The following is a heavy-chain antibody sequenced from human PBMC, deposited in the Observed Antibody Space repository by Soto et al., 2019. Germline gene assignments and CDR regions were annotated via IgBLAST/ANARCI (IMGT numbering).Heavy chain of an antibody. D-gene: IGHD3-22*01. CDR3: ARSSSNTLIVVVIAAGDAFAI. J-gene: IGHJ3*02. CDR2: INHSGST. CDR1: GGSFIGYY. V-gene: IGHV4-34*01. Sequence: PETLSLTCAVYGGSFIGYYCSWIRQPPRKGLEWIGEINHSGSTNYNPSLKSRVTIPVDTSKNRFALKLCSVTAGDTAVYYCARSSSNTLIVVVIAAGDAFAISGHGTMVTVS.